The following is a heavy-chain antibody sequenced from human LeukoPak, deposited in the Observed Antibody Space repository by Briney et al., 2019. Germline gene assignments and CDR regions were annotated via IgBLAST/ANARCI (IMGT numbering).Heavy chain of an antibody. CDR1: GFSFDDYA. D-gene: IGHD1-7*01. V-gene: IGHV3-9*01. Sequence: GGSLRLSCAASGFSFDDYAMHWARQTPGKGLEWVSGISWNSGSIAYADSVKGRFTISRDNARNSLYLQMNSLRAEDTAVYYCARDRDWNSGFDYWGQGTLVTVSS. CDR3: ARDRDWNSGFDY. CDR2: ISWNSGSI. J-gene: IGHJ4*02.